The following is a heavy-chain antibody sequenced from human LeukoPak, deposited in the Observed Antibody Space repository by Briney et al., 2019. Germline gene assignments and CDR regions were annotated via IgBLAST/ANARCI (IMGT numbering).Heavy chain of an antibody. V-gene: IGHV3-33*01. CDR2: IWYDGSNK. J-gene: IGHJ6*02. Sequence: GGSLRLSCAASGFTFSSYGMHWVRQAPGKGLEWVAVIWYDGSNKYYADSVKGRSTISRDNSKNTLYLQMNSLRAEDTAVYYCARGSRYYGSGSPPYYYGMDVWGQGTTVTVSS. CDR1: GFTFSSYG. D-gene: IGHD3-10*01. CDR3: ARGSRYYGSGSPPYYYGMDV.